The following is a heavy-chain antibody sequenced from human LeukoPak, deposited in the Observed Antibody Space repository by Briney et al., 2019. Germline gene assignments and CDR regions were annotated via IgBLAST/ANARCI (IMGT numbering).Heavy chain of an antibody. CDR2: IYYSGST. D-gene: IGHD6-13*01. J-gene: IGHJ5*02. V-gene: IGHV4-59*01. Sequence: SETLSLTCTVSGGSISSYYWSWIRQPPGKGLEWIGYIYYSGSTNYNPSLKSRVTISVDTSKNQFSLKLSSVTAADTAVYYCARDKGTRSSWYNNWFDPWGQGTLVTVSS. CDR3: ARDKGTRSSWYNNWFDP. CDR1: GGSISSYY.